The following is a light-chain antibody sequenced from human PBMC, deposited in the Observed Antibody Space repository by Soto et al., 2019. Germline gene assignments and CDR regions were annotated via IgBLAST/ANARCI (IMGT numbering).Light chain of an antibody. V-gene: IGKV3D-20*01. CDR3: QQYDNSATLR. CDR1: QSVRSSY. Sequence: EIVLTQSPATLSLSPGDRATLSCGASQSVRSSYVAWYQQKAGLAPRLLIYDGSSRASGIPDRFSGSGSGTDFTLTIGRLEPEDFAVYYCQQYDNSATLRFGGGTKVEMK. CDR2: DGS. J-gene: IGKJ4*01.